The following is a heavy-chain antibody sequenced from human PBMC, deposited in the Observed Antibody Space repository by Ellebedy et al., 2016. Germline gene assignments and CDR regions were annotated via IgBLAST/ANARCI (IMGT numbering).Heavy chain of an antibody. CDR2: MNPNSGNT. Sequence: ASVKVSCXASGYTFTSYDINWVRQATGQGLEWMGWMNPNSGNTGYAQKFQGRVTMTRNTSISTAYMELSSLRSEDTAVYCCARFRTWYQPLIGGYYYYMDVWGKGTTVTVSS. D-gene: IGHD2-2*01. V-gene: IGHV1-8*01. J-gene: IGHJ6*03. CDR1: GYTFTSYD. CDR3: ARFRTWYQPLIGGYYYYMDV.